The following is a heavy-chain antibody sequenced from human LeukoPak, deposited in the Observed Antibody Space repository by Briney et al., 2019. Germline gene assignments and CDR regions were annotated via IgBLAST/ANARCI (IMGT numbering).Heavy chain of an antibody. V-gene: IGHV1-69*13. CDR3: ARDSGSAAAGIYFDY. D-gene: IGHD6-13*01. CDR1: GGTFSSYA. J-gene: IGHJ4*02. Sequence: SVKVSCKASGGTFSSYAISWVRQAPGQGLEWMGGIIPIFGTANYAQKFQGRVTITADESTSTAYMELSSLRSEDTAVYYCARDSGSAAAGIYFDYWGQGTLVTVSS. CDR2: IIPIFGTA.